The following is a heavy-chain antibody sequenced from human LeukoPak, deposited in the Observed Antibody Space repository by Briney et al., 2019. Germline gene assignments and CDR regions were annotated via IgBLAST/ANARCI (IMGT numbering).Heavy chain of an antibody. CDR2: ISSTATYI. Sequence: GGSLRLSCAGSAFTFSSYTMSWVRQAPGKGLEWVSSISSTATYIYYADSVKGRFTISRDNSKNTLYLQMSSLRAEDTAVYYCAKAPRFYDSSGYYSAYFDYWGQGTLVTVSS. D-gene: IGHD3-22*01. V-gene: IGHV3-23*01. CDR3: AKAPRFYDSSGYYSAYFDY. J-gene: IGHJ4*02. CDR1: AFTFSSYT.